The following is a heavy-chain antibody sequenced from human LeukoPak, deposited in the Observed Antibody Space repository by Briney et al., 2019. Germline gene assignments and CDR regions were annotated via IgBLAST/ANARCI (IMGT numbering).Heavy chain of an antibody. D-gene: IGHD3-9*01. J-gene: IGHJ5*02. CDR1: GGSISSSSYY. CDR3: ARGGLWTYYDILTGYYDPTPGSSYWFDP. Sequence: PSETLSLTCTVSGGSISSSSYYWGWIRQPPGKGLEWIGSIYYSGSTYYNPSLKSRVTISVDTSKNQFSLKLSSVTAADTAVYYSARGGLWTYYDILTGYYDPTPGSSYWFDPWGQGTLVTVSS. CDR2: IYYSGST. V-gene: IGHV4-39*07.